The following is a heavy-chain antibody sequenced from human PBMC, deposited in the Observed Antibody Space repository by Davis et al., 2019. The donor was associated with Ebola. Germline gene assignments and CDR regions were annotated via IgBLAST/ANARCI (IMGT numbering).Heavy chain of an antibody. Sequence: GESLKISCAASGFTFSDHYMDWVRQAPGKGLEWVGRTRNKANSYTTEYAASVKGRFSISRDDSKNSLYLQMNSLKTEDTAVYYCARENYYDNSDIYYFDYWGQGTLVTVSS. CDR1: GFTFSDHY. V-gene: IGHV3-72*01. J-gene: IGHJ4*02. CDR2: TRNKANSYTT. D-gene: IGHD3-22*01. CDR3: ARENYYDNSDIYYFDY.